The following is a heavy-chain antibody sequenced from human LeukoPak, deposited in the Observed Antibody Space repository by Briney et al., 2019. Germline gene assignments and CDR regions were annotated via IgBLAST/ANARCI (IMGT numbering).Heavy chain of an antibody. CDR1: GYTFTSYD. V-gene: IGHV1-8*01. D-gene: IGHD6-6*01. J-gene: IGHJ6*03. CDR2: MNPNSGNT. Sequence: ASVKVSCKASGYTFTSYDINWVRQATGQGLEWMGWMNPNSGNTGYAQKFQGRVTMTRNTSISTAYMGLSSLRSEDTAVYYCARDVEEYSSPADYYYMDVWGKGTTVTVSS. CDR3: ARDVEEYSSPADYYYMDV.